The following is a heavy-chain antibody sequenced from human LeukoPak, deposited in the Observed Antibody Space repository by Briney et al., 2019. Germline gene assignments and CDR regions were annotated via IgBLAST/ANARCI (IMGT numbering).Heavy chain of an antibody. CDR2: IIPIFGTA. Sequence: SVKVSCKASGGTFSSYAISWVRQAPGQGLEWMGGIIPIFGTANYAQKFQGRVTITADEATSTAYMELSSLRSEDTAVYYCARVARYCSGGSCVDYWGQGTLVTVSS. CDR3: ARVARYCSGGSCVDY. D-gene: IGHD2-15*01. V-gene: IGHV1-69*13. J-gene: IGHJ4*02. CDR1: GGTFSSYA.